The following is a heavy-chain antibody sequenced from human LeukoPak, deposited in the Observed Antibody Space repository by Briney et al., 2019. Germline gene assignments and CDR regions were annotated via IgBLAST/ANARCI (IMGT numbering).Heavy chain of an antibody. CDR3: ASLDIVATINYFDY. D-gene: IGHD5-12*01. V-gene: IGHV4-39*01. CDR2: IYYSGST. CDR1: GGSISSYY. Sequence: SETLSLTCTVSGGSISSYYWGWIRQPPGKGLEWIGSIYYSGSTYYNPSLKSRVTISVDTSKNQFSLKLSSVTAADTAVYYCASLDIVATINYFDYWGQGTLVTVSS. J-gene: IGHJ4*02.